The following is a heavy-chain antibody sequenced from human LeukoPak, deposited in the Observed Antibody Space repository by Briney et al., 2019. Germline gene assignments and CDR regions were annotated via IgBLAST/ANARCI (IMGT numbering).Heavy chain of an antibody. V-gene: IGHV4-34*01. Sequence: SETLSLTCAVYGGSFSGYYWSWIRQPPGKGLEWIGEINHSGSTNCNPSLKSRVTISVDTSKNQFSLKLSSVTAADTAVYYCARGTSGFYYYGMDVWGQGTTVTVSS. CDR2: INHSGST. J-gene: IGHJ6*02. D-gene: IGHD1-26*01. CDR1: GGSFSGYY. CDR3: ARGTSGFYYYGMDV.